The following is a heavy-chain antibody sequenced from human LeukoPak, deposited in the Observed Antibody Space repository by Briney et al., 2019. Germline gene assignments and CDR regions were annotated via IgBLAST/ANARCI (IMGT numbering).Heavy chain of an antibody. V-gene: IGHV5-51*03. J-gene: IGHJ4*02. CDR2: IYPGDSDT. Sequence: KPGESLKISCKGSGYSFTSYWIGWVRQMPGKGLEWMGIIYPGDSDTRYSPSFQGQVTISADKSISTAYLQWSSLKASDTAMYYCARLSYDSSGYYYGYFDYWGQGTLVTVSS. CDR1: GYSFTSYW. D-gene: IGHD3-22*01. CDR3: ARLSYDSSGYYYGYFDY.